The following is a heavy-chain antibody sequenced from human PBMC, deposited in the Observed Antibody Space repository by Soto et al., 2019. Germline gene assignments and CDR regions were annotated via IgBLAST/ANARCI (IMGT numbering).Heavy chain of an antibody. Sequence: GASWLTSGDFARHRISKDPGKGLEWVSAIRVFSPYTFYSDSLKGRFTISRDNAKNSLYLQMNSLRAEDTAVYYCARDRAYDAHGYCSTVLAVRGKGSTDTVTP. V-gene: IGHV3-11*06. CDR1: WLTSGDFA. CDR2: IRVFSPYT. J-gene: IGHJ6*01. D-gene: IGHD2-15*01. CDR3: ARDRAYDAHGYCSTVLAV.